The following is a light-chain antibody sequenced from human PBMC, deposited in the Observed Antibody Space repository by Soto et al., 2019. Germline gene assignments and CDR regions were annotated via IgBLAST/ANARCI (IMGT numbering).Light chain of an antibody. J-gene: IGLJ1*01. CDR2: DVT. Sequence: QSALTQPASVSGSPGQSITISCTGTSSDVGGYNYVSWYQQHPGKAPKLVISDVTSRPSGVSNRFSGSKSGNTASLTISGLQAEDEADYYCSSYTSSSTYVFGTGTQLTVL. CDR1: SSDVGGYNY. V-gene: IGLV2-14*03. CDR3: SSYTSSSTYV.